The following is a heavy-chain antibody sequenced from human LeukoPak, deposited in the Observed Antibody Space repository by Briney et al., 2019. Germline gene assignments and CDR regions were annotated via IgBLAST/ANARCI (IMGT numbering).Heavy chain of an antibody. V-gene: IGHV4-34*01. J-gene: IGHJ4*02. D-gene: IGHD2-2*02. CDR3: ARRYCSSTSCYKAKSYYFDY. CDR2: INHSGST. Sequence: PSEILSLTCAVYGGSFSGYYWSWIRQPPGKGLEWIGEINHSGSTNYDPSLKSRVTISVDTSKNQFSLKLSSVTAADTAVYYCARRYCSSTSCYKAKSYYFDYWGQGTLVTVSS. CDR1: GGSFSGYY.